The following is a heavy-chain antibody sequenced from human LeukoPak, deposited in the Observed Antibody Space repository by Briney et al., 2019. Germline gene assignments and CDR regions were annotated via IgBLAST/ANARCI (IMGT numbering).Heavy chain of an antibody. Sequence: SETLSLACTVSGYSISSGYYWGWIRQPPGQGLEWIVSTYHSGGTFYNPSLKSRVTISVDTSKNQFSLKLSSVTAADTAVYYCARDGSGRALHLLGDVWGQGTTVTVSS. CDR3: ARDGSGRALHLLGDV. CDR2: TYHSGGT. CDR1: GYSISSGYY. J-gene: IGHJ6*02. D-gene: IGHD3-10*01. V-gene: IGHV4-38-2*02.